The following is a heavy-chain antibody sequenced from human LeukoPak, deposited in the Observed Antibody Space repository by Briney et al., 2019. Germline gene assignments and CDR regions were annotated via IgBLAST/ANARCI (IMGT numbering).Heavy chain of an antibody. D-gene: IGHD7-27*01. Sequence: ASVKVSCKASGGTFSSYAISWVRQAPGQGLEWMGGIIPIFGTANYVQKFQGRVTITADESTSTAYMELSSLRSEDTAVYYCASLELGRRTGDDYWGQGTLVTVSS. J-gene: IGHJ4*02. V-gene: IGHV1-69*13. CDR2: IIPIFGTA. CDR1: GGTFSSYA. CDR3: ASLELGRRTGDDY.